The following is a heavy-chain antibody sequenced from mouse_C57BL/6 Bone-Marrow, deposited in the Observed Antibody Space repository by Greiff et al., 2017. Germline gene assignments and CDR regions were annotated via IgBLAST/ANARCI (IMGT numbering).Heavy chain of an antibody. CDR3: ASYYYGSSFAY. J-gene: IGHJ3*01. D-gene: IGHD1-1*01. V-gene: IGHV2-2*01. CDR2: IWSGGST. CDR1: GFSLTSYG. Sequence: QVHVKQSGPGLVQPSQSLSITCTVSGFSLTSYGVHWVRQSPGKGLEWLGVIWSGGSTDYNAAFISRLSISKDNSKSQVFFKMNSLQADDTAIYYCASYYYGSSFAYWGQGTLVTVSA.